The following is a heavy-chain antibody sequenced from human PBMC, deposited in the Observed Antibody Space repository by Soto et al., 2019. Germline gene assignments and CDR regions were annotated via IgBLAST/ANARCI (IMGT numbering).Heavy chain of an antibody. J-gene: IGHJ3*02. D-gene: IGHD6-19*01. Sequence: VSCKASGYTFINYYMHWVRQAPGQGLEWMGIINPNGGSTTYAQKFQGRVTLTRDTSTNTVNMELSSLRSEDTAVYYCAREKWLVRRNDPFDIWGQGTMVTVSS. CDR3: AREKWLVRRNDPFDI. CDR2: INPNGGST. V-gene: IGHV1-46*01. CDR1: GYTFINYY.